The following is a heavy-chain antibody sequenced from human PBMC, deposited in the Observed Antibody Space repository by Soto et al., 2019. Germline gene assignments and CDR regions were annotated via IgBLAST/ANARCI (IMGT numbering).Heavy chain of an antibody. V-gene: IGHV1-2*04. CDR2: INPNSGGT. Sequence: ASVKVSCKASGYTFTGYYMHWVRQAPGQGLEWMGWINPNSGGTNYAQKFQGWVTMTRDTSISTAYMELSRLRSDDTAVYYCARVRASGVPAAQPAYGMDVWGQGTTVTVSS. CDR1: GYTFTGYY. D-gene: IGHD2-2*01. CDR3: ARVRASGVPAAQPAYGMDV. J-gene: IGHJ6*02.